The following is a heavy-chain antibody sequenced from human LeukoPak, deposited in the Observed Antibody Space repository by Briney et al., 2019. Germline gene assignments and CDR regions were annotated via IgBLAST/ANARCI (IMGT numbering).Heavy chain of an antibody. CDR1: GYSFTSYW. V-gene: IGHV5-51*01. CDR2: IYPGDSDT. J-gene: IGHJ5*02. Sequence: GESLKISCKGSGYSFTSYWIGWVRQMPGKGLEWMGIIYPGDSDTRYSPSFQGQVTISADKSISTAYLQWSNLKASDTAMYYCARLRWYCSGGSCYSGYNWFDPWGQGTLVTVSS. CDR3: ARLRWYCSGGSCYSGYNWFDP. D-gene: IGHD2-15*01.